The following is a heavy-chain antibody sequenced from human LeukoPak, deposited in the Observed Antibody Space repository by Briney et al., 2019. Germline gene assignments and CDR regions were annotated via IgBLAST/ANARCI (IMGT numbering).Heavy chain of an antibody. D-gene: IGHD4-11*01. CDR3: ARSRLGYSNFDF. J-gene: IGHJ4*02. CDR2: IYGGGGT. CDR1: GFSVTNNY. Sequence: GGSLRLSCAASGFSVTNNYMHWVRQAPGKGLEWVSVIYGGGGTDYADSVKGRLTISRDTSTNTVYLQMNSLRAEDTAVYYCARSRLGYSNFDFWGQGALVTVSS. V-gene: IGHV3-53*01.